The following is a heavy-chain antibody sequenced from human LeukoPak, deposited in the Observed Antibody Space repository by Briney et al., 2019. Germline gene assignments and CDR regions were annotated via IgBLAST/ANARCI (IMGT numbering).Heavy chain of an antibody. Sequence: VSCEASGDTFTGSAGSWGPHAPGEGGEWRGRIIPILGIANYTQKLQGRVTTTADKSTSAANMELNSLKTEDTAEYYCARDPGMDSSSWYVDHSYCGMDVWGQGTTVTVSS. CDR1: GDTFTGSA. V-gene: IGHV1-69*04. J-gene: IGHJ6*02. D-gene: IGHD6-13*01. CDR2: IIPILGIA. CDR3: ARDPGMDSSSWYVDHSYCGMDV.